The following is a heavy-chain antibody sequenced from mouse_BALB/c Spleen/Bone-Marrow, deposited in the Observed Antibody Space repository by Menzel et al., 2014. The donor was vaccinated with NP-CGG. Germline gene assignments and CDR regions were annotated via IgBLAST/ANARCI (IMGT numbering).Heavy chain of an antibody. CDR2: ISDGGGST. D-gene: IGHD2-14*01. Sequence: DVKLQESGGGLVQPGGSLKLSCATSGFTFSDYHMFWVRQTPEKRLEWVAYISDGGGSTYYPDTVKGRFTISRDNAKNTLYLQMSRLKSEDTAMYYCARQGYDVAMDYWGQGTSVAVSS. V-gene: IGHV5-12*02. CDR1: GFTFSDYH. CDR3: ARQGYDVAMDY. J-gene: IGHJ4*01.